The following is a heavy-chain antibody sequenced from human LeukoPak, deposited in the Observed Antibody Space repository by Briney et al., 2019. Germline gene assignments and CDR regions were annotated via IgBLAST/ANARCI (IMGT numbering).Heavy chain of an antibody. CDR3: ARDKYYYGSGSYVHFDY. CDR2: IYTSGST. D-gene: IGHD3-10*01. V-gene: IGHV4-4*07. J-gene: IGHJ4*02. CDR1: GGSISSYY. Sequence: SETLSLTCTVSGGSISSYYWSWIRQPAGKGLEWIGRIYTSGSTNYNPSLKSRVTMSVDTSKNQFSLKLSSVTAADTAVYYCARDKYYYGSGSYVHFDYWGQGTLVTVSS.